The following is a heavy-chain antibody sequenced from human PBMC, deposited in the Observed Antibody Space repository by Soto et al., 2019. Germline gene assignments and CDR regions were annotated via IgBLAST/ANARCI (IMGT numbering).Heavy chain of an antibody. J-gene: IGHJ6*02. CDR1: GGTFSSYA. D-gene: IGHD3-22*01. CDR3: ARDSGYYYDSSGFYSPGYYGMDV. CDR2: IIPIFGTA. Sequence: SSVKVSCKASGGTFSSYAISWVRQAPGQGLEWMGGIIPIFGTANYAQKFQGRVTITADESTSTAYMELSSLRSEDTAVYYCARDSGYYYDSSGFYSPGYYGMDVWGQ. V-gene: IGHV1-69*13.